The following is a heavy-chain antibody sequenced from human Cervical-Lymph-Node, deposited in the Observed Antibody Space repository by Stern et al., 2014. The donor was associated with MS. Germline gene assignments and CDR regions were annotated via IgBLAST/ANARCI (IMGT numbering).Heavy chain of an antibody. CDR1: GYSFTDYH. CDR3: ARWGLDKPLDY. D-gene: IGHD3/OR15-3a*01. CDR2: INPHDGDK. V-gene: IGHV1-46*01. J-gene: IGHJ4*02. Sequence: QLQLVQSGADVKRSGASVTLSCKASGYSFTDYHIQWVRLAPGHGLEWMGKINPHDGDKGYAQKFQGRVTMTRDTATNTAYMQLSSLRSDDTAVYFCARWGLDKPLDYWGQGTLVTVSS.